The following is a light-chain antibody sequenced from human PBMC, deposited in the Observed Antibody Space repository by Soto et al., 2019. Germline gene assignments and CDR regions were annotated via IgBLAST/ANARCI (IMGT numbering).Light chain of an antibody. Sequence: ELLMTQSPATLSLSPGERATLSCRASQSVSSNLAWYQQKPGQAPRLLIYGVSNRATGTPDRFSGSGSGTDFSLTISRLEPEDFAVYYCQHYGSSLWTFGQGTKVEIK. CDR3: QHYGSSLWT. J-gene: IGKJ1*01. CDR1: QSVSSN. CDR2: GVS. V-gene: IGKV3-20*01.